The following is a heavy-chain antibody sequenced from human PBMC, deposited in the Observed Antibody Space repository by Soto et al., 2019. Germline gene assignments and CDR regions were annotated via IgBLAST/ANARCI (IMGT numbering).Heavy chain of an antibody. D-gene: IGHD4-17*01. Sequence: SLELCCADSCVAFNNSGVDGVRQAPGKGLEWVGRIKSKTDGGTTDYAAPVKGRFTISRDNSKNTLYLQMNSLKTEDTAVYYCTTINTVTTSGLDYWGQGTLVTVSS. J-gene: IGHJ4*02. CDR1: CVAFNNSG. CDR2: IKSKTDGGTT. CDR3: TTINTVTTSGLDY. V-gene: IGHV3-15*07.